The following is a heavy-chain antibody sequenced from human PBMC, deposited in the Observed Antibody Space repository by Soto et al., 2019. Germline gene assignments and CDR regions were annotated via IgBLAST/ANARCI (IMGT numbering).Heavy chain of an antibody. CDR2: FDPEDGEA. J-gene: IGHJ3*02. CDR1: GYTLSEFS. Sequence: QVQLVQSGAEVKKPGASVKLSCKVSGYTLSEFSMHWVRQAPGKGLEWMGSFDPEDGEAMYAQKFQGRVTMTEDTSTDTAYMELSSLRSEDTAVYYCARGWGRNDASDIWGQGTMVTVSS. V-gene: IGHV1-24*01. D-gene: IGHD3-16*01. CDR3: ARGWGRNDASDI.